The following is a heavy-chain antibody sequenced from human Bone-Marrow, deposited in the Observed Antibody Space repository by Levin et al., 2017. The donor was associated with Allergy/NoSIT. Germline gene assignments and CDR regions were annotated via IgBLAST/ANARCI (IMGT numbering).Heavy chain of an antibody. J-gene: IGHJ6*02. CDR2: IYFSGST. V-gene: IGHV4-61*01. Sequence: PSETLSLTCTVSGASVNIYNYYWSWVRQSPGKGLEWIGFIYFSGSTNYSPSLKSRVTISVDASKNQFSLKLTSVTAADTAVYYCAREMGTALYGMDVWGLGTTVTVSS. CDR3: AREMGTALYGMDV. D-gene: IGHD5-18*01. CDR1: GASVNIYNYY.